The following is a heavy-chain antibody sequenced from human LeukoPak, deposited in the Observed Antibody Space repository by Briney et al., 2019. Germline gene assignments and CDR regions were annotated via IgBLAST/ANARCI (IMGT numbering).Heavy chain of an antibody. V-gene: IGHV1-2*02. CDR2: INPNSGGT. CDR3: ARYSSGWYFDL. CDR1: GYTLTDYF. J-gene: IGHJ2*01. D-gene: IGHD6-19*01. Sequence: GASVKVSCKASGYTLTDYFMHWVRQAPGQGLEWMGWINPNSGGTNYAQKFQGRVTMTRDTSISTAYMELTRLRSDDTAGYYCARYSSGWYFDLWGRGTLVTVSS.